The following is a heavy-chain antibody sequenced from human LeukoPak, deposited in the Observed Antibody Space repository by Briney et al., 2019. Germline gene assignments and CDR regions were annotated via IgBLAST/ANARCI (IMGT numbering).Heavy chain of an antibody. Sequence: PGGSLRLSCAASGFTFSSYYMHWVRQAPGKGLEWVAVISYDGSNKYYADSVKGRFTISRDNSKNTLYLQMNSLRAEDTAVYYCARDSDHSSSWYRRDYWGQGTLVTVSS. D-gene: IGHD6-13*01. CDR3: ARDSDHSSSWYRRDY. CDR1: GFTFSSYY. CDR2: ISYDGSNK. V-gene: IGHV3-30-3*01. J-gene: IGHJ4*02.